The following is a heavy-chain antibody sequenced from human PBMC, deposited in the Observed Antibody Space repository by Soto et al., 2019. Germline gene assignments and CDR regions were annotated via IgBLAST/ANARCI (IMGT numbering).Heavy chain of an antibody. D-gene: IGHD3-3*01. CDR2: ISSSSSYI. V-gene: IGHV3-21*01. Sequence: EVQLVESGGGLVKPGGSLRLSCAASGFTFSSYSMNWVRQAPGKGLEWVSSISSSSSYIYYADSVKGRFTISRDNAKKSLYLQMNSLRAEDTAVYYCARVGYDFWSGYYEGDYSYGMDVWGQGTTVTVSS. CDR3: ARVGYDFWSGYYEGDYSYGMDV. CDR1: GFTFSSYS. J-gene: IGHJ6*02.